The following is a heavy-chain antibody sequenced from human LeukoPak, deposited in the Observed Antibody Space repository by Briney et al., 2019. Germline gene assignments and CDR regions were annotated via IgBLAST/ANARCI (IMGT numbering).Heavy chain of an antibody. J-gene: IGHJ4*02. Sequence: ASVKVSCKASGYTFTSYGISWVRQAPGQGLEWMGWISGDNGSTNYAQKLQGRVTMTTDTSTTTAYMELRSLRSDDSAIYYCAREGDRRGSRGYFDYWGQGTLVTVSS. D-gene: IGHD2-21*02. CDR3: AREGDRRGSRGYFDY. V-gene: IGHV1-18*01. CDR2: ISGDNGST. CDR1: GYTFTSYG.